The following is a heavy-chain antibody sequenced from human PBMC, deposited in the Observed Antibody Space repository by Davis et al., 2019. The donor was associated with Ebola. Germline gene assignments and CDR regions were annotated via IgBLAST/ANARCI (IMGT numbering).Heavy chain of an antibody. CDR3: ARGYGDFYYYGIDV. J-gene: IGHJ6*02. D-gene: IGHD4-17*01. CDR1: GYTFTSYD. V-gene: IGHV1-8*01. Sequence: ASVKVSCKASGYTFTSYDINWVRQATGQGLEWMGWMNPNSGNTGYAQKFQGRVTMTRNTSISTAYMELSSLRSEDTAVYYCARGYGDFYYYGIDVWGQGTTVTVSS. CDR2: MNPNSGNT.